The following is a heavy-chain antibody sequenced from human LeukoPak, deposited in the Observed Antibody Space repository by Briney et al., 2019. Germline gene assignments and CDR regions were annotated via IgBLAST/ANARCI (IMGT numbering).Heavy chain of an antibody. CDR1: GGSFSGYY. J-gene: IGHJ4*02. CDR3: VREKNGSGSYSAGYDY. Sequence: SETLSLTCAVYGGSFSGYYWSWIRQPPGKGLEWIGEINHSGSTNYNPSLKSRVTISVDTSKNQFSLKLSSVTAADTAVYYCVREKNGSGSYSAGYDYWGQGTLVTVSS. V-gene: IGHV4-34*01. CDR2: INHSGST. D-gene: IGHD3-10*01.